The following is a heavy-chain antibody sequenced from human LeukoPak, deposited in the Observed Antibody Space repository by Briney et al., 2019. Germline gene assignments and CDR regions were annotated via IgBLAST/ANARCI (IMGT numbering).Heavy chain of an antibody. V-gene: IGHV3-21*01. D-gene: IGHD1-26*01. J-gene: IGHJ3*02. Sequence: PGGSLRLSCAASGFTFSSYSMNWVRQAPGKGLEWVSSISGSSSYIYYADSVKGRFTISRDNAKNSLYLQMNSLRAEDTAVYYCARDPKVVGADDAFDIWGQGTMVTVSS. CDR1: GFTFSSYS. CDR2: ISGSSSYI. CDR3: ARDPKVVGADDAFDI.